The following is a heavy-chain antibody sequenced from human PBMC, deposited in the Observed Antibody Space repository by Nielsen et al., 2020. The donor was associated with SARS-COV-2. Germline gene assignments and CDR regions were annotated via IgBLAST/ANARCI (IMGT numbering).Heavy chain of an antibody. D-gene: IGHD4-23*01. V-gene: IGHV4-28*01. J-gene: IGHJ3*02. CDR3: ARAVTPTTFDI. CDR2: IYYSGST. Sequence: WIRQPPGKGLEWIGYIYYSGSTYYNPSLKSRVTMSVDTSENQFSLKLSSVTAVDTAVYYCARAVTPTTFDIWGQGTMVTVSS.